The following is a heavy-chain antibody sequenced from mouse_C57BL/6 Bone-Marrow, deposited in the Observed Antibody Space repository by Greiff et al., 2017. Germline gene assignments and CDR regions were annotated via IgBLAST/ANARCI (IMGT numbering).Heavy chain of an antibody. D-gene: IGHD2-4*01. CDR3: ARYDYDGAWFAY. J-gene: IGHJ3*01. Sequence: QVQLQQSGAELVKPGASVKLSCKASGYTFTSYWMQWVKQRPGQGLEWIGEIDPSDSYTNYNQKFKGKATLTVDTSSSTAYMQLSSLTSEDAAVYDCARYDYDGAWFAYWGQGTLVTVSA. CDR1: GYTFTSYW. CDR2: IDPSDSYT. V-gene: IGHV1-50*01.